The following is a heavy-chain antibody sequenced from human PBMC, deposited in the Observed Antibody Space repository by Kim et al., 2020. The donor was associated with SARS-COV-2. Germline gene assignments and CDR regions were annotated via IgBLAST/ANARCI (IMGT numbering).Heavy chain of an antibody. Sequence: SEKFYVDSVKGRFTISRDNAKNSVYLQMNSLRAEDTALYYCARGGSYYDCWGQGALVTVSS. CDR3: ARGGSYYDC. D-gene: IGHD1-26*01. J-gene: IGHJ4*02. V-gene: IGHV3-7*01. CDR2: SEK.